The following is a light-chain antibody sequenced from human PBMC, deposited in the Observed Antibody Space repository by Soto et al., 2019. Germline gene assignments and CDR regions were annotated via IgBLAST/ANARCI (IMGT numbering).Light chain of an antibody. V-gene: IGKV1-16*02. CDR1: QGIGNY. CDR2: AAS. Sequence: DLQMPQSPSSLSASVGDRVTITCRASQGIGNYLAWFQQKPGKAPRSLIYAASSSQTGVPSKFSGSGSGTDFILTISSLQPEDSATYYCQQYNSYPLTFGGGTKVEIK. J-gene: IGKJ4*01. CDR3: QQYNSYPLT.